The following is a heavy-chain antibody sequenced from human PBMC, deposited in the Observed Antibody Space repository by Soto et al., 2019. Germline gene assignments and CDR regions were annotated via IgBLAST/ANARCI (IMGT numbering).Heavy chain of an antibody. CDR2: ISAHNGNT. J-gene: IGHJ4*02. Sequence: QVHLVQSEAEVKKPGASVKVSCKASGYTFTSYGITWVRQAPGQGLEWMGWISAHNGNTYYAQKLQGRVIVTRDTSTSTAYMELRSLRSDDTAVYYCARGRYGDYWGQGALVTVSS. V-gene: IGHV1-18*01. CDR3: ARGRYGDY. CDR1: GYTFTSYG. D-gene: IGHD1-1*01.